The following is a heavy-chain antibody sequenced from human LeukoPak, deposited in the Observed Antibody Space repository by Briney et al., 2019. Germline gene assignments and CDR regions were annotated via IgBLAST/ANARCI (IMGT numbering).Heavy chain of an antibody. J-gene: IGHJ4*02. CDR2: ISSSGSTI. CDR1: GFTFSSYE. D-gene: IGHD1-26*01. V-gene: IGHV3-48*03. Sequence: GGSLRLSCAASGFTFSSYEMNWVRQAPGKGLEWVSYISSSGSTIYYADSVKGRFTISRDNAKKSLYLQMNSLRAEDTAVYYCARDRYSGSLGFDYWGQGTLVTVSS. CDR3: ARDRYSGSLGFDY.